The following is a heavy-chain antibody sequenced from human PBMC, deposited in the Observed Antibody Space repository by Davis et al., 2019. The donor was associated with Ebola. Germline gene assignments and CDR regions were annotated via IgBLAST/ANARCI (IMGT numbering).Heavy chain of an antibody. CDR1: GFSFSTYA. CDR3: ARPKNDFWSGYYY. CDR2: ISYHGGNE. J-gene: IGHJ4*02. V-gene: IGHV3-30*04. D-gene: IGHD3-3*01. Sequence: PGGSLRLSCAASGFSFSTYAVHWVRQAPGKGLEWVAAISYHGGNEYYADSVKGRFTISRDNSKNTLYLQMNSLRAEDTAIYYCARPKNDFWSGYYYWGQGTLVTVSS.